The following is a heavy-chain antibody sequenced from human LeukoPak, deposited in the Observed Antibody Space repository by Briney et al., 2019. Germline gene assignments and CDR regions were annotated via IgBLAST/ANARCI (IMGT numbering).Heavy chain of an antibody. CDR3: ARDSRLNYFDY. CDR2: LYYSGST. CDR1: GYSISNGYY. Sequence: SETRSLTCTVSGYSISNGYYWGWIRQPPGKGLEWIGSLYYSGSTYYNPSLKSRVAISLATSKNQFSLRLTSVTAADTAVYYCARDSRLNYFDYWGQGTLVTVSS. D-gene: IGHD5-12*01. J-gene: IGHJ4*02. V-gene: IGHV4-38-2*02.